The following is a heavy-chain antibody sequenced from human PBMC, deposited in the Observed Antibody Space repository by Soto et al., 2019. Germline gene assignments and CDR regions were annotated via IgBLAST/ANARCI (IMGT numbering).Heavy chain of an antibody. CDR2: IYHSGST. CDR3: ARVYCSGGSCYSGGYFDY. V-gene: IGHV4-30-2*01. D-gene: IGHD2-15*01. Sequence: SETLSLTCAVSGGSIGSGGYSWSWIRQPPGKGLEWIGYIYHSGSTYYNPSLKSRVTISVDRSKNQFSLKLSSVTAADTAVYYCARVYCSGGSCYSGGYFDYWGQGTLVTVSS. CDR1: GGSIGSGGYS. J-gene: IGHJ4*02.